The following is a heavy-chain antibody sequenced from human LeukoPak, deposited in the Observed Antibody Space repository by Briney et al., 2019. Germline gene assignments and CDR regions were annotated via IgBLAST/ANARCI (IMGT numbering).Heavy chain of an antibody. CDR2: IYYSGST. Sequence: PSQTLSLTCTVSGGSISSGDYYWSWIRQPPGKGLEWIGYIYYSGSTYYNPSLKSRVTISVDTSKNQFSLKLSSVTAADTAVYYCARSTVVTHHYYYYMDVWGKGTTVTVSS. V-gene: IGHV4-30-4*08. CDR1: GGSISSGDYY. J-gene: IGHJ6*03. CDR3: ARSTVVTHHYYYYMDV. D-gene: IGHD4-23*01.